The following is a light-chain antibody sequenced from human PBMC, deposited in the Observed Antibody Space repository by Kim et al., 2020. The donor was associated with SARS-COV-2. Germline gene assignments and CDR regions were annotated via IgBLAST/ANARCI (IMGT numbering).Light chain of an antibody. CDR2: DAS. J-gene: IGKJ4*01. CDR3: QQYHTWPPLT. V-gene: IGKV3-15*01. Sequence: EVVMTQSPATLSVSPGERTTLSCRASLTVTGNLAWYQQKPGQTPRLLIYDASTRAPGVPARFSGSGSGTEFTLTISSLQSEDFGIYYCQQYHTWPPLTFGGGTKVDIK. CDR1: LTVTGN.